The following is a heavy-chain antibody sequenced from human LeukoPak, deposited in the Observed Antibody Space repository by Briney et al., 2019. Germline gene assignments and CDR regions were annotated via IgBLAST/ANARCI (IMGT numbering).Heavy chain of an antibody. CDR2: ISGSGGST. V-gene: IGHV3-23*01. D-gene: IGHD3-22*01. J-gene: IGHJ4*02. CDR1: GFTFSSYA. CDR3: AKESHDSSGYPDWFDY. Sequence: PGGSLRLSCAASGFTFSSYAMSWVRQAPGKGLEWVSAISGSGGSTYYADSVKGRFTISRDNSKNTLYLQMNSLRAEDTAVYYCAKESHDSSGYPDWFDYWGQGTLVTVSS.